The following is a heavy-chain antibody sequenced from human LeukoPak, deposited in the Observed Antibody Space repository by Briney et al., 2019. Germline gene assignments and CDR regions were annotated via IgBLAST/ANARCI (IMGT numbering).Heavy chain of an antibody. V-gene: IGHV1-2*02. CDR3: ARWTGGVVVIATEFDY. D-gene: IGHD2-21*01. J-gene: IGHJ4*02. CDR1: GYTFTRYY. CDR2: INPNSGGT. Sequence: ASVKVSCKASGYTFTRYYMHWVRQAPGQGLEWMGWINPNSGGTNYAQKFQGRVTMTRDTSISTAYMELSRLRSDDTAVYYCARWTGGVVVIATEFDYWCQGTLVTVSS.